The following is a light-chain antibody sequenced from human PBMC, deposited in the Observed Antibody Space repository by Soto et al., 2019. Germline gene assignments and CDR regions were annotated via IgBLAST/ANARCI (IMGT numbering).Light chain of an antibody. CDR1: KSDIGVYDF. CDR3: KSYAGSNTYV. V-gene: IGLV2-8*01. Sequence: QSALAQPPSASGPPGQSVTNSCTGTKSDIGVYDFVSWYQHHPGKAPRLIIYEVVQRPSGVPDRFSGSKSGNTASLTVSGLQAADEADYFCKSYAGSNTYVFGSGTKV. J-gene: IGLJ1*01. CDR2: EVV.